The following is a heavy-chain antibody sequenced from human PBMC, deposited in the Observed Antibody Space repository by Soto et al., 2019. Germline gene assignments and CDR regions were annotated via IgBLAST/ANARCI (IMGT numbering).Heavy chain of an antibody. V-gene: IGHV2-5*02. CDR3: AHSREAAGGNWFDR. CDR1: GFSLSTSGVG. D-gene: IGHD6-13*01. J-gene: IGHJ5*02. CDR2: IHWDDDK. Sequence: QITLKESGPTLVKPTQTLTLTCTFSGFSLSTSGVGVGWIRQPPGKALEWLELIHWDDDKRYSLSLKSRLTITNPTSKNQVVLTMTNMDPVDTATYYCAHSREAAGGNWFDRWGQGTLVTVSS.